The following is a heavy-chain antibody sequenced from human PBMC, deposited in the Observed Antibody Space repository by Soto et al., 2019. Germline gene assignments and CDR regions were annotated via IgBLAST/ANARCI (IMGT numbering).Heavy chain of an antibody. J-gene: IGHJ6*02. CDR1: GFTFSNAW. CDR3: TTVRLGYSYIMDV. Sequence: PGGSLRLSCAASGFTFSNAWMSWVRQAPGKGLEWVGRIKSKTDGGTTDYAAPVKGRFTISRDDSKNTLYLQMNSLKTEDTAVYYCTTVRLGYSYIMDVWGQGTTVTVSS. D-gene: IGHD5-18*01. V-gene: IGHV3-15*01. CDR2: IKSKTDGGTT.